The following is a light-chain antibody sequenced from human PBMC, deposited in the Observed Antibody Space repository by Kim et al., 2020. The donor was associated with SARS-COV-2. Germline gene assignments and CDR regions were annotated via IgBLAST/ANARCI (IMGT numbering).Light chain of an antibody. CDR1: SSDLGGYNF. Sequence: GQSVTISCTRTSSDLGGYNFAAWYQEHPGKAPKLMIYEVSKRPSGVPDRFSGSKSGNTASLTVSGLQAEDEADYYCSSYAGSNNLVFGGGTQLTVL. J-gene: IGLJ7*01. V-gene: IGLV2-8*01. CDR3: SSYAGSNNLV. CDR2: EVS.